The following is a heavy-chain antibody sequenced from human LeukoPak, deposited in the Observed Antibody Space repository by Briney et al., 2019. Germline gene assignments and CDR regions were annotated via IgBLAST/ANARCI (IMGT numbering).Heavy chain of an antibody. D-gene: IGHD4-17*01. V-gene: IGHV3-66*01. CDR1: GFTVSSNY. CDR3: ARGTVTTVDY. J-gene: IGHJ4*02. CDR2: IYSGGST. Sequence: GGSLRLSCAASGFTVSSNYMSWVRQAPGRGLEWVSVIYSGGSTYYADSVKGRFTISRDNSKNTLFLQMNSLRAGDTAVYYCARGTVTTVDYWGQGTLVTVSS.